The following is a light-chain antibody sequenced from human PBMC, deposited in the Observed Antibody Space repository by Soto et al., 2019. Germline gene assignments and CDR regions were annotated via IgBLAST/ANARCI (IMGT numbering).Light chain of an antibody. CDR3: QQCFSTLLIT. CDR1: QDIRTY. J-gene: IGKJ5*01. Sequence: IQMTQSPSSLSASVGDGVTITCRASQDIRTYLNWYQQKPGKAPKLLISAASSLQSGVPSRFSARGSGTDFTLTISTLQPEDFATYYCQQCFSTLLITFGQGTRLEVK. CDR2: AAS. V-gene: IGKV1-39*01.